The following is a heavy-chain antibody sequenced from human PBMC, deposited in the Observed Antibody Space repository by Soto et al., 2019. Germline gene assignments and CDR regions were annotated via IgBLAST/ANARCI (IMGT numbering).Heavy chain of an antibody. CDR1: GCSISSSSYH. Sequence: PSETLSLPCSVSGCSISSSSYHWGWIRQPPGRGLEWIGHIYYTGSTYYTPSLKSRVNMSVDTSKNQFSLTLNSVSAADTAVYYCATGTIGTFDSWGQGILVTVSS. V-gene: IGHV4-39*01. D-gene: IGHD1-1*01. CDR2: IYYTGST. J-gene: IGHJ4*02. CDR3: ATGTIGTFDS.